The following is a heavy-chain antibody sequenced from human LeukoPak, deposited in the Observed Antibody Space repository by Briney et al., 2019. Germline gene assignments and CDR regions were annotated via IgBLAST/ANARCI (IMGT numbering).Heavy chain of an antibody. D-gene: IGHD1-26*01. CDR2: ISAYNGNT. Sequence: ASVKVSCKASGYTFTSYGISWVRQAPGQGLEWMGWISAYNGNTNYARKLQGRVTMTTDTSTSTAYMELRSLRSDDTAVYYCARDVGGSYYNWFDPWGQGTLVTVSS. CDR1: GYTFTSYG. V-gene: IGHV1-18*01. CDR3: ARDVGGSYYNWFDP. J-gene: IGHJ5*02.